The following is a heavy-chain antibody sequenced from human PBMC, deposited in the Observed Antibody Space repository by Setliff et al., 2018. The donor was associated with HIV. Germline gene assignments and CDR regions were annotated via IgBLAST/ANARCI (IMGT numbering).Heavy chain of an antibody. Sequence: ASVKVSCKASGYTFTSYGISWVRQAPGQGLEWMGWISAYNGNTNYAQKLQGRVTMTTDTSTSTAYMELRSLRSDDTAVYYCARGRNYDSSGYSFDFWGQGTLVTVSS. V-gene: IGHV1-18*01. D-gene: IGHD3-22*01. CDR3: ARGRNYDSSGYSFDF. CDR2: ISAYNGNT. J-gene: IGHJ4*02. CDR1: GYTFTSYG.